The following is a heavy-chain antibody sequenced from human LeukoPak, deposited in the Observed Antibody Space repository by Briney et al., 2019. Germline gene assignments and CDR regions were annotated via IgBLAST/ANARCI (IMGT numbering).Heavy chain of an antibody. V-gene: IGHV3-11*01. CDR1: GFTFSDYY. CDR3: ARDSIVRGNIGNDMDV. Sequence: GGSLRLSCAASGFTFSDYYMSWIRQAPGKGLEWVSYISHSGRTMYYANSVKGRFTISRDNAKNSLYLQMNSLRAGDTAVYYCARDSIVRGNIGNDMDVWGKGTTVTVSS. CDR2: ISHSGRTM. J-gene: IGHJ6*03. D-gene: IGHD2-8*01.